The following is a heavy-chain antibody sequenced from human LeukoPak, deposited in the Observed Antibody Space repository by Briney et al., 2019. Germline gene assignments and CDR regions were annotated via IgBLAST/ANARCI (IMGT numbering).Heavy chain of an antibody. CDR1: GFTFKNYG. CDR2: IRLDEVNK. D-gene: IGHD4-17*01. J-gene: IGHJ5*02. CDR3: ARSDLGDPSFLDP. Sequence: GGSLRLSCAASGFTFKNYGMHWVRQAPGKGLEWVTFIRLDEVNKYYADSVRGRFTVSRDNAQNTMFLEMNSLRPEDTAVYSCARSDLGDPSFLDPWGQGTLVIVSS. V-gene: IGHV3-30*02.